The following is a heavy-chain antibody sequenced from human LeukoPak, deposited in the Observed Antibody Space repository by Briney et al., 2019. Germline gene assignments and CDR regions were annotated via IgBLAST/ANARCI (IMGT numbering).Heavy chain of an antibody. CDR3: ARSYRIDYYGSGSYRPTEPPNDY. CDR2: IIPIFGTA. CDR1: GGTFSSYA. D-gene: IGHD3-10*01. Sequence: SVKVSCKASGGTFSSYAISWVRQAPGQGLEWMGGIIPIFGTANYAQKFQGRVTITTDESTSTAYMELSSLRSVDTAVYYCARSYRIDYYGSGSYRPTEPPNDYWGQGTLLTVSS. V-gene: IGHV1-69*05. J-gene: IGHJ4*02.